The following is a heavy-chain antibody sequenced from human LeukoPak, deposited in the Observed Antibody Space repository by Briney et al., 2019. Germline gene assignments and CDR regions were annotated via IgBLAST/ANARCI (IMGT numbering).Heavy chain of an antibody. V-gene: IGHV3-30*02. CDR1: GFTFSSYV. D-gene: IGHD6-19*01. CDR3: AKDYSSGCSFGDY. CDR2: IRYDGSNK. J-gene: IGHJ4*02. Sequence: GGSLRLSCAASGFTFSSYVMHWVRQAPGKGLEWVAFIRYDGSNKYYADSVKGRFTISRDNSKNTLYLQMNSLRAEDTAVYYCAKDYSSGCSFGDYWGQGTLVTVSS.